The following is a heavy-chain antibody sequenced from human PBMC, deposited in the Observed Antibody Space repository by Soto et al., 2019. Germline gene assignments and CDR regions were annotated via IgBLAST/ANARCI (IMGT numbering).Heavy chain of an antibody. CDR1: GFTFSSYD. Sequence: LRLSCAASGFTFSSYDMHWVRQATGKGLEWVSAIGTAGDTYYPGSVKGRFTISRENAKNSLYLQMNSLRAGDTAVYYCARGGQLVPYYYGMDVWGQGTTVTSP. CDR2: IGTAGDT. CDR3: ARGGQLVPYYYGMDV. D-gene: IGHD6-6*01. V-gene: IGHV3-13*01. J-gene: IGHJ6*02.